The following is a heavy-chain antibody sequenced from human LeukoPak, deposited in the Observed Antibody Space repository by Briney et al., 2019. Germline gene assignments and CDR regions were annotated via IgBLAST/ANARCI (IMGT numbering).Heavy chain of an antibody. CDR3: ARGPMITFGGVIAEIPDY. D-gene: IGHD3-16*02. CDR2: INAGNGNT. CDR1: GYTFTSYA. V-gene: IGHV1-3*01. J-gene: IGHJ4*02. Sequence: GASVKVSCKASGYTFTSYAMHWVRQAPGQRLEWMGWINAGNGNTKYSQKFQGRVTITRDTSASTAYMELSSLRSEDTAVYYRARGPMITFGGVIAEIPDYWGQGTLVTVSS.